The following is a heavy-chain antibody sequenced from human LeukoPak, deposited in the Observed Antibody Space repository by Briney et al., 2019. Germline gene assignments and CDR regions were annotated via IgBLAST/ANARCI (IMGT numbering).Heavy chain of an antibody. CDR1: GFTFSSYG. J-gene: IGHJ4*02. Sequence: GRSLRLSCVASGFTFSSYGMHWVRQAPGKGLEWEAFISYDGSNRYYVDSVKGRFTISRDNSKNTLYLQMNSLRPEDTAVYYCAKVRGPGEVSGWYYFDSRGQGTLVTVSS. V-gene: IGHV3-30*18. CDR2: ISYDGSNR. D-gene: IGHD6-19*01. CDR3: AKVRGPGEVSGWYYFDS.